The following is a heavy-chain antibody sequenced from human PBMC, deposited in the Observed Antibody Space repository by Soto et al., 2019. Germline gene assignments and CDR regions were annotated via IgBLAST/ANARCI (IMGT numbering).Heavy chain of an antibody. Sequence: SETLSLTCAVSGGSFSGYYWSWIRQPPGKGLELIGEINHSGSTNYNPSLKSRVTISVDTSKNQFSLKLSSVTAADTAVYYCARGGQYSGPNYWGQGTLVTVSS. CDR1: GGSFSGYY. CDR2: INHSGST. D-gene: IGHD5-12*01. V-gene: IGHV4-34*01. J-gene: IGHJ4*02. CDR3: ARGGQYSGPNY.